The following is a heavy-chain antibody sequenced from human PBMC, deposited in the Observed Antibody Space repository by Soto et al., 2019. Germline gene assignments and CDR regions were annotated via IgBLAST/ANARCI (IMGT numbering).Heavy chain of an antibody. V-gene: IGHV3-23*01. D-gene: IGHD2-21*02. CDR2: ISGGGGST. CDR1: GFTFNTYA. J-gene: IGHJ3*01. CDR3: AKGFIGGVTAIRKDDNFDV. Sequence: GGSLRRSCAASGFTFNTYAMNCVRQVPGQGLDWVASISGGGGSTYYADSVKGRFTISRDTSKNTLYLQMNSLSDEDTDVYYCAKGFIGGVTAIRKDDNFDVRGKGTMVSVSS.